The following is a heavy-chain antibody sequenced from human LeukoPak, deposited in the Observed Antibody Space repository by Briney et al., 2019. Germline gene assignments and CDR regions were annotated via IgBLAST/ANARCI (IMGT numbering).Heavy chain of an antibody. J-gene: IGHJ6*02. CDR2: MNPNSGNT. CDR1: GYTFTSYD. CDR3: ARSTALVVVPAAIGYYGMDV. V-gene: IGHV1-8*01. Sequence: ASVKASCKASGYTFTSYDINWVRQATGQGLEWMGWMNPNSGNTGYAQKFQGRVTMTRNTSISTAYMELSSLGSEDTAVYYCARSTALVVVPAAIGYYGMDVWGQGTTVTVSS. D-gene: IGHD2-2*01.